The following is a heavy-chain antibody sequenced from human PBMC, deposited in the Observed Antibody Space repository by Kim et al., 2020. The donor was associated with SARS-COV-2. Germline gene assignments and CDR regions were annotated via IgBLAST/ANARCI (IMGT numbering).Heavy chain of an antibody. Sequence: GSVKGRFTISRDNAKNSLYLQMNSLRAEDTAMYYCARTKGGIVWGSPVDYWGQGTLVTVSS. D-gene: IGHD3-16*01. CDR3: ARTKGGIVWGSPVDY. V-gene: IGHV3-7*03. J-gene: IGHJ4*02.